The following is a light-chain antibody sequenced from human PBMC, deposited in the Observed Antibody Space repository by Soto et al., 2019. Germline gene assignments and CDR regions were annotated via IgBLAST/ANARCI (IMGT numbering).Light chain of an antibody. CDR2: EGS. J-gene: IGLJ1*01. Sequence: QSVLTQPASVSGSPGQSITISCTGTSGDVGSYNLVSWYQQHPGKAPKLMIYEGSKRPSGVSNRFSGSKSGNTASLTISGLQAEDEADYYCCSYAGSSTYVFGTGTKGTVL. V-gene: IGLV2-23*01. CDR3: CSYAGSSTYV. CDR1: SGDVGSYNL.